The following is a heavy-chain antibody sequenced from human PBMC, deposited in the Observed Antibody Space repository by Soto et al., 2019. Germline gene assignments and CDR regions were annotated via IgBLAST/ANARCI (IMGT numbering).Heavy chain of an antibody. Sequence: QLQLQESGPGLVKPSETLSLTCTVSGGSISRSSYYWGWIRQPPGKGLEWIGSIYYSGSTYYNPSLKSRVTTSVDTSKKQFVRELSSVTAAATAVYYCERRQLNSYGFWNENWYYTWGQGNLVTVSS. CDR3: ERRQLNSYGFWNENWYYT. V-gene: IGHV4-39*01. CDR1: GGSISRSSYY. CDR2: IYYSGST. J-gene: IGHJ5*02. D-gene: IGHD5-18*01.